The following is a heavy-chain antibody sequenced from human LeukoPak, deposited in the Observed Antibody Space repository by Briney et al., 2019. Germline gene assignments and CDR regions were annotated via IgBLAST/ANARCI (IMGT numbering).Heavy chain of an antibody. V-gene: IGHV4-34*01. J-gene: IGHJ3*02. D-gene: IGHD1-26*01. CDR1: GGSFSGYY. Sequence: SETLSLTCAVYGGSFSGYYWSWVRQPPGKGLGWLGEVNHSGSTNYNPSLKSRVTISVDTSKSQFSLNLSSVTAADTAVYYCARYSGSYYTAAFDIWGQGTMVTVSS. CDR2: VNHSGST. CDR3: ARYSGSYYTAAFDI.